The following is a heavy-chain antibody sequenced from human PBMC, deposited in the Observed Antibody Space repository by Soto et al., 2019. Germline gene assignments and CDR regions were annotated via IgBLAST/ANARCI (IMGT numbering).Heavy chain of an antibody. Sequence: ASVKVSCKASGNTFTSHDITWVRQATGHGLEWMGWINPNSGNIGYAQKFQGRVTMTRDTAIRTAYMEVSRLRSDDTAVYYCARGRASGSYSLLDYWGQGTLVTVSS. D-gene: IGHD3-10*01. CDR2: INPNSGNI. V-gene: IGHV1-8*01. J-gene: IGHJ4*02. CDR1: GNTFTSHD. CDR3: ARGRASGSYSLLDY.